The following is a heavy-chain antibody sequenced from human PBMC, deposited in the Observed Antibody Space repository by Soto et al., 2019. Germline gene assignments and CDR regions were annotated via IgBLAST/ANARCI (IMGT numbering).Heavy chain of an antibody. CDR1: GGSISSSSYY. Sequence: PSETLSLTCTVSGGSISSSSYYWGWIRQPPGKGLEWIGSIYYSGSTYYNPSLKSRVTMSVDTSKNQFSLKLSSVTAADTAVYYCARHNRDYGSGSFYFDYWGQGTLVTVSS. CDR3: ARHNRDYGSGSFYFDY. CDR2: IYYSGST. V-gene: IGHV4-39*01. J-gene: IGHJ4*02. D-gene: IGHD3-10*01.